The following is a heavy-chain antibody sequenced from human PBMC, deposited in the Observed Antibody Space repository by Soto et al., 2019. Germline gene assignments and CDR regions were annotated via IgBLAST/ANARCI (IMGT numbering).Heavy chain of an antibody. D-gene: IGHD3-3*01. CDR3: ARERATVFGVVSNFFDL. Sequence: GASVKVSCKASGYTFTDYGVSWVRQAPGQGPEWMGWISPYNGNRNYAQKFQGRVTMTTDTPTRIAYMELRSLRSDDTAVYYCARERATVFGVVSNFFDLWGQGTLVTVYS. J-gene: IGHJ4*02. V-gene: IGHV1-18*04. CDR1: GYTFTDYG. CDR2: ISPYNGNR.